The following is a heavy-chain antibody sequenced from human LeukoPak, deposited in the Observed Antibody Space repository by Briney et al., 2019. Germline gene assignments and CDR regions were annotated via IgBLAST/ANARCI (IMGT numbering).Heavy chain of an antibody. V-gene: IGHV3-21*01. CDR1: GFTFSSYS. CDR2: ISSSSSYI. D-gene: IGHD4-11*01. CDR3: ARALQSPDAFDI. J-gene: IGHJ3*02. Sequence: GGSLRLSCAASGFTFSSYSMNWVRQAPGKGLEWVSSISSSSSYIYYADSVKGRFTISRDNAKNSLYLQMNSLRAEDTAVYYCARALQSPDAFDIWGQGTMVTVSS.